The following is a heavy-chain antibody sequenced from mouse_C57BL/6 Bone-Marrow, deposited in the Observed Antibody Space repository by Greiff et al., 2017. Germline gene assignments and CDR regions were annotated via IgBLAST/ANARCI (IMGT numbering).Heavy chain of an antibody. CDR2: ISGGGGNN. J-gene: IGHJ2*01. V-gene: IGHV5-9*01. Sequence: EVQGVESGGGLVKPGGSLKLSCAASGFTFRSYTMSWVRQTPEKRLEWVATISGGGGNNYYPDSVKGRFTISRDNAKNTLYLQMSSLRSEDTALYYCARHPLYYWGQGTTLTVSS. CDR3: ARHPLYY. CDR1: GFTFRSYT.